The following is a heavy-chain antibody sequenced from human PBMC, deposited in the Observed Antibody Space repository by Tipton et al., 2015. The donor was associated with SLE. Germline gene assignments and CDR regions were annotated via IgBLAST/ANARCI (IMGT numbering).Heavy chain of an antibody. D-gene: IGHD2-2*01. CDR2: IYSTGST. J-gene: IGHJ4*02. CDR1: GGSIESSY. CDR3: ARVTSSLFDY. V-gene: IGHV4-4*07. Sequence: LRLSCTVSGGSIESSYWNWIRQPAGKGLEWLGRIYSTGSTDYNPSLESRVTMSIDTSKHQFSLKLNSVTAADTAVYYCARVTSSLFDYWGQGILVTVSS.